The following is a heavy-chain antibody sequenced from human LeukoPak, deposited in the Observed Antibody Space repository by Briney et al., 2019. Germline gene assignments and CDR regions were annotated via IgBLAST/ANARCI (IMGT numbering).Heavy chain of an antibody. CDR1: GCTFTGYY. CDR2: INPNSGGT. D-gene: IGHD5-18*01. J-gene: IGHJ5*02. CDR3: SRDTAMVTYWFDP. Sequence: GASVKVSCKASGCTFTGYYIHWVRQAPGQALEWMGWINPNSGGTNYAQKFQGRVTMTRGTSISTAYMELTRLRSDDTAVYYCSRDTAMVTYWFDPWGQGTLVTVSS. V-gene: IGHV1-2*02.